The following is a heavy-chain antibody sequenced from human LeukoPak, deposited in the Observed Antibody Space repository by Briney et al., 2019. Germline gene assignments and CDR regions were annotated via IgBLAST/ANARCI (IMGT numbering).Heavy chain of an antibody. V-gene: IGHV4-59*01. Sequence: PSETLSLTCTVSGGSISSYYWSWIRQPPGKGLEWIGYIYYSGSTNYNPSLKSRVTISVDTSKNQFSLKLSSVTAADTAVYYCARSDSGSYYSPPYYYSGMDVWGKGTTVTVSS. CDR1: GGSISSYY. J-gene: IGHJ6*04. CDR3: ARSDSGSYYSPPYYYSGMDV. D-gene: IGHD3-10*01. CDR2: IYYSGST.